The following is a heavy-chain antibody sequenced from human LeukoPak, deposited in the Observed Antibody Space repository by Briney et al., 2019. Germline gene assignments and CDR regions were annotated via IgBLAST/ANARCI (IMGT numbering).Heavy chain of an antibody. CDR2: ISYSGST. D-gene: IGHD6-13*01. Sequence: ASETLSLTCTVSGGSISSSSYYWGWIRQPPGKGLEWIGSISYSGSTYYNPSLKSRVTISVDTSKNQFSLKLSSVTAADTAVYYCARDTLIAAFDYWGQGTLVTVSS. J-gene: IGHJ4*02. CDR3: ARDTLIAAFDY. V-gene: IGHV4-39*07. CDR1: GGSISSSSYY.